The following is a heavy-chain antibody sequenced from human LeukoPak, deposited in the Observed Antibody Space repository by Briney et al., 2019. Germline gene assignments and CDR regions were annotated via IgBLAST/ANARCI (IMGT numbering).Heavy chain of an antibody. Sequence: SVKVSCKASGGTFSSYAISWVRQAPGQGLEWMGGIIPIFGTANYAQKFQGRVTITADESTSTAYMELSSLRSEDTAVYYCARTSFIAARPEWFDPWGQGTLVTVSS. V-gene: IGHV1-69*13. CDR3: ARTSFIAARPEWFDP. CDR1: GGTFSSYA. J-gene: IGHJ5*02. CDR2: IIPIFGTA. D-gene: IGHD6-6*01.